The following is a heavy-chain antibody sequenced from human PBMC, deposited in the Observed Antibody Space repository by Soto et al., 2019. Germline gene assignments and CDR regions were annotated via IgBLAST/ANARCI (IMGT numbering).Heavy chain of an antibody. Sequence: SETLSLTCAVSGYSISSGYYWGWIRQPPGKGLEWIGSIYHSGGTYYNPSLKSRVTISVDTSKNQFSLKLSSVTAADTAVYYCARDNVGVVTATYYYYGMDVWGQGTTVTVSS. J-gene: IGHJ6*02. CDR3: ARDNVGVVTATYYYYGMDV. V-gene: IGHV4-38-2*02. CDR1: GYSISSGYY. CDR2: IYHSGGT. D-gene: IGHD2-21*02.